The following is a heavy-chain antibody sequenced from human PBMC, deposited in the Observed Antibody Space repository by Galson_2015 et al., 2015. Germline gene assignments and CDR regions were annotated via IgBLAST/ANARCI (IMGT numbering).Heavy chain of an antibody. CDR1: GFTFSSYD. J-gene: IGHJ4*02. CDR3: ARDSDYYGSGSSYYFDY. V-gene: IGHV3-48*03. CDR2: IRSSGSTI. Sequence: SLRLSCAASGFTFSSYDMNWVRQAPGKGLEWVSYIRSSGSTIDYADSVKGRFTISRDNAKNSLYLQMNSLRAEDTAVYYCARDSDYYGSGSSYYFDYWGQGTLLTVSS. D-gene: IGHD3-10*01.